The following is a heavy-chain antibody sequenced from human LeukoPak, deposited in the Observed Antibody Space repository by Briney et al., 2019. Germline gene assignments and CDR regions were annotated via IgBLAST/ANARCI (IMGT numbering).Heavy chain of an antibody. CDR1: GDSVSSNDAA. J-gene: IGHJ4*02. V-gene: IGHV6-1*01. D-gene: IGHD3-10*01. Sequence: SQTLSLTCAISGDSVSSNDAAWNWIRHSPSRGLEWLGRTYYRSKWSYDYAVSMKSRITINPDTSKNQFSLQLNSVTPEDTAVYYCARENTMVRGVINPLDYWGQGTLVTVSS. CDR3: ARENTMVRGVINPLDY. CDR2: TYYRSKWSY.